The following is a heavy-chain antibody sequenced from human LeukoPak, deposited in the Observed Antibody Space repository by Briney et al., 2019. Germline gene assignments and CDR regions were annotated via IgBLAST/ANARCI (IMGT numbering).Heavy chain of an antibody. CDR1: GFTFSDYN. CDR2: ITDSGNTK. CDR3: ARSIGLTGGGVDV. J-gene: IGHJ6*02. V-gene: IGHV3-11*01. Sequence: PGGSLRLSCAASGFTFSDYNMNWVRQAPGKGLEWVSYITDSGNTKHYADSVKGRFTISRDNAKNSLYLQMNSLRAEDTAVYYCARSIGLTGGGVDVWGQGTTVTVSS. D-gene: IGHD3-9*01.